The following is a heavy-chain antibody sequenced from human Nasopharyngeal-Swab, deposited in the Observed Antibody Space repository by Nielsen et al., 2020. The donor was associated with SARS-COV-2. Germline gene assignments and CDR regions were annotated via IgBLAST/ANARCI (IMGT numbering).Heavy chain of an antibody. D-gene: IGHD1-26*01. V-gene: IGHV3-30-3*02. Sequence: VRQMPGKGLEWVAVISYDGSNKYYADSVKGRFTISRDNSKNTLYLQMNSLRAEDTAVYYCAKVLQWERDAFDIWGQGTMVTVSS. J-gene: IGHJ3*02. CDR3: AKVLQWERDAFDI. CDR2: ISYDGSNK.